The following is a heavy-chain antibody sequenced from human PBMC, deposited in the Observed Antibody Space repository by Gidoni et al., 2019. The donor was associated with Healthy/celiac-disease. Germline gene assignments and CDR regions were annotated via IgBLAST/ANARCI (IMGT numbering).Heavy chain of an antibody. CDR2: IYYSGST. Sequence: QLQLQESGPGLMKPSETLSLTCTVSGGSIRSRSYYWGWLRQPPGKGLEWFGSIYYSGSTYYNPALKSRVTISVDTSKNQFSLKLSSVTAADTAVYYWARHPYDSSGYYYPMRAFDIWGQGTMVTVSS. D-gene: IGHD3-22*01. CDR3: ARHPYDSSGYYYPMRAFDI. V-gene: IGHV4-39*01. CDR1: GGSIRSRSYY. J-gene: IGHJ3*02.